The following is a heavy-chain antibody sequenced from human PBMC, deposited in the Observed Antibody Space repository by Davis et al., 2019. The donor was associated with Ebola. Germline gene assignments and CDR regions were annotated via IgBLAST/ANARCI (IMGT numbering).Heavy chain of an antibody. J-gene: IGHJ6*02. CDR1: GGSISSYC. D-gene: IGHD1-26*01. Sequence: PSETLSLTCTVSGGSISSYCWSWIRQPPGKGLEWIGYIYYSGSTNYNPSLKSRVTISVDTSKNQFSLKLSSVTAADTAVYYCARLLPNYYYGMDVWGQGTTVTVSS. V-gene: IGHV4-59*08. CDR3: ARLLPNYYYGMDV. CDR2: IYYSGST.